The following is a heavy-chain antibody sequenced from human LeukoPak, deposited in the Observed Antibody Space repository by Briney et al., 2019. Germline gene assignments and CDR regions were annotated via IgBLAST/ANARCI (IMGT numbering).Heavy chain of an antibody. CDR3: AGRIPYNRITMVRGVIRNWFDP. J-gene: IGHJ5*02. Sequence: PSGTLSLTCAVSGGSISSSNWWSWVRQPPGKGLEWIGEINHSGSTNYNPSLKSRVTISVDTSKNQFSLKLSSVTAADTAVYYCAGRIPYNRITMVRGVIRNWFDPWGQGTLVTVSS. CDR1: GGSISSSNW. V-gene: IGHV4-4*02. D-gene: IGHD3-10*01. CDR2: INHSGST.